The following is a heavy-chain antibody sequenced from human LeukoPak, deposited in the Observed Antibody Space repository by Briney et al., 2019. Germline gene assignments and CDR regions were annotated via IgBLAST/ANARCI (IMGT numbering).Heavy chain of an antibody. J-gene: IGHJ4*02. D-gene: IGHD3-3*01. CDR3: AKEIRYDFWSGYYDH. V-gene: IGHV3-23*01. CDR1: GFTFNSYA. CDR2: ISGGGGST. Sequence: GGSLRLSCAASGFTFNSYAMTWVRQAPGKGLEWVSSISGGGGSTYYADSVKGRFIISRENSKNTLYLQMNSLRAEDTAIYYCAKEIRYDFWSGYYDHWGQGTLVTVSS.